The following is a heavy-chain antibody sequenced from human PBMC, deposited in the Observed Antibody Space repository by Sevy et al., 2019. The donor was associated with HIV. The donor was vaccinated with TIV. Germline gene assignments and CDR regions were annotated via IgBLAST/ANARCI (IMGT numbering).Heavy chain of an antibody. V-gene: IGHV3-23*01. CDR1: GFTFNIYA. CDR2: ISVSGGST. D-gene: IGHD3-9*01. J-gene: IGHJ5*02. CDR3: AKDHDNNWFDP. Sequence: GGSLRLSCAASGFTFNIYAMTWVRQAPGKGLEWVSPISVSGGSTYYADSVKGRFTISRDNSKNTLYLQMNSLRAEDTAVYYCAKDHDNNWFDPWGQGTLVTVSS.